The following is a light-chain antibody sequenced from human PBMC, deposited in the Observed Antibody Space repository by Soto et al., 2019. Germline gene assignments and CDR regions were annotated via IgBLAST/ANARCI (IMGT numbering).Light chain of an antibody. V-gene: IGKV3-20*01. Sequence: EIVLTQSPRTLSLSPGERATLSCRASQSIAGGYLAWYQHRPGQAPRLLISGAYRRAAGIPDRFSGSGSGTDFTLTITILQPEEFALYYCHQYVASPRTFGQGTKVEFK. CDR3: HQYVASPRT. J-gene: IGKJ1*01. CDR2: GAY. CDR1: QSIAGGY.